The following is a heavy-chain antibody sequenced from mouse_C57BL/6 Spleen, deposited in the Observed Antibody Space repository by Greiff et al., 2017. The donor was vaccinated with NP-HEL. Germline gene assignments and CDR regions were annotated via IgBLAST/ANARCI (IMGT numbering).Heavy chain of an antibody. J-gene: IGHJ2*01. D-gene: IGHD2-2*01. CDR2: ISSGGDYI. V-gene: IGHV5-9-1*02. CDR3: TRVNGYDVRYFDY. CDR1: GFTFSSYA. Sequence: EVKLMESGEGLVKPGGSLKLSCAASGFTFSSYAMSWVRQTPEKRLEWVAYISSGGDYIYYADTVKGRFTISRDNARNTLYLQMSSLKSEDTAMYYCTRVNGYDVRYFDYWGQGTTLTVSS.